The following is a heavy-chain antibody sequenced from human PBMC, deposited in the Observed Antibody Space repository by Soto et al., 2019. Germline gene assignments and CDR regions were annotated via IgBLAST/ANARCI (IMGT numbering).Heavy chain of an antibody. Sequence: QVQLKESGPGLVKPSGTLSLTCVVSRGSITSSNWWSWVRQSPGKGLEWIGEIYHNGNTNYNPSLKSRVTISVEKSKNQFSLNLSSVTAADTAVYYCARDSTLCDGECQYHEAFDIWGQGTMVTVSS. V-gene: IGHV4-4*02. CDR3: ARDSTLCDGECQYHEAFDI. CDR1: RGSITSSNW. CDR2: IYHNGNT. D-gene: IGHD2-21*01. J-gene: IGHJ3*02.